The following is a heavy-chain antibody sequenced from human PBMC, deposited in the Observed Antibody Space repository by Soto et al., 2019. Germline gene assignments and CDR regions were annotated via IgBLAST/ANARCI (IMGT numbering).Heavy chain of an antibody. CDR2: ISYDGSNK. J-gene: IGHJ4*02. CDR1: GFTFSSYA. CDR3: ARAPGPYYFDY. V-gene: IGHV3-30-3*01. Sequence: GGSLRLSCAASGFTFSSYAMHRVRQAPGKGLEWVAVISYDGSNKYYADSVKGRFTISRDNSKNTLYLQMNSLRAEDTAVYYCARAPGPYYFDYWGQGTLVTVSS.